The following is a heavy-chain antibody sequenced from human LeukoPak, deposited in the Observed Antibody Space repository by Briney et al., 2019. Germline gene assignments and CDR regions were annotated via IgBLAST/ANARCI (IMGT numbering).Heavy chain of an antibody. CDR1: GGTFSSYA. Sequence: SVKVSCKASGGTFSSYAISWVRQAPGQGLEWMGGIIPIFGTANYAQKFQGRVTTTTDESTSTAYMELSSLRSEDTAVYYCARGYGSSPNYFDYWGQGTLVTVSS. V-gene: IGHV1-69*05. D-gene: IGHD6-6*01. J-gene: IGHJ4*02. CDR3: ARGYGSSPNYFDY. CDR2: IIPIFGTA.